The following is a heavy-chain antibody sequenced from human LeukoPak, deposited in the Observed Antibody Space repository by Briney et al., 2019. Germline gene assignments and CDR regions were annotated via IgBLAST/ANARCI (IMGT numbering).Heavy chain of an antibody. V-gene: IGHV4-59*01. J-gene: IGHJ4*02. Sequence: SETLSLTCTVSGGSISSYYWSWIRQPPGKGLEWIGYIYYSGSTNYNPSLKSRVTISVDTSKNQFSLKLSSVTAADTAVYYCARGRLFDYWGQGTLVTVSS. CDR3: ARGRLFDY. CDR2: IYYSGST. CDR1: GGSISSYY.